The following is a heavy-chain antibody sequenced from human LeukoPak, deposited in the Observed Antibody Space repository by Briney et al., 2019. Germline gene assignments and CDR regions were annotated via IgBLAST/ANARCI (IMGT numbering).Heavy chain of an antibody. D-gene: IGHD3-10*01. J-gene: IGHJ4*02. CDR1: GGSFSGYY. CDR2: INHSGST. CDR3: ARVAYGSGATPYDY. Sequence: SEILSLTCAVYGGSFSGYYWSWIRQPPGKGLEWIGEINHSGSTNYNPSLKSRVTISVDTSKNQFSLKLSSVTAADTAVYYCARVAYGSGATPYDYWGQGTLVTVSS. V-gene: IGHV4-34*01.